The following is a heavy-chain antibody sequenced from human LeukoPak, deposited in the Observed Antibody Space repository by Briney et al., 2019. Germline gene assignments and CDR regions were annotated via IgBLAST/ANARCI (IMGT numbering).Heavy chain of an antibody. CDR3: ARDRPDIVIFGAFDC. CDR2: ISYDGSNI. Sequence: PGGSLRLSCPASGFTFSRYVMHWVRQAPGKGLEWVAVISYDGSNIYYADSVKGRFTISRDNSKNTLYLQMNSLRTEDTAVYYCARDRPDIVIFGAFDCWGRGTLVTVSS. CDR1: GFTFSRYV. J-gene: IGHJ4*02. D-gene: IGHD2/OR15-2a*01. V-gene: IGHV3-30*16.